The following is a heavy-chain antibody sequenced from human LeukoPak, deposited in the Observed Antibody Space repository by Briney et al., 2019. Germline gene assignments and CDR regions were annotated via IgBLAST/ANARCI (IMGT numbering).Heavy chain of an antibody. CDR3: ARGATMVRGVPNGMDV. J-gene: IGHJ6*04. D-gene: IGHD3-10*01. CDR2: IGTAGDP. Sequence: GRSLRLSCAASGFTFSSYDMHWVRQATGKGLEWVSAIGTAGDPYYPGSVKGRFTISRENAKNSLYLQMNSLRAGDTAVYYCARGATMVRGVPNGMDVWGKGTTVTVSS. V-gene: IGHV3-13*05. CDR1: GFTFSSYD.